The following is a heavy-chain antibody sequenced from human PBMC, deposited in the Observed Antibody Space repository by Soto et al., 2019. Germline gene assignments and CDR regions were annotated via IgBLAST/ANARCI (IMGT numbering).Heavy chain of an antibody. CDR1: GYAISSGYY. CDR3: ARALVMTGIQGWYFDL. J-gene: IGHJ2*01. Sequence: SETLSLTCAVSGYAISSGYYWGWIRQPPGKGLEWIGSIHHSGSTYYNPSLKSRVTISVDKSKNQFSLRLSSVTAADTAVYYCARALVMTGIQGWYFDLWGRGTLVTVSS. CDR2: IHHSGST. D-gene: IGHD1-20*01. V-gene: IGHV4-38-2*01.